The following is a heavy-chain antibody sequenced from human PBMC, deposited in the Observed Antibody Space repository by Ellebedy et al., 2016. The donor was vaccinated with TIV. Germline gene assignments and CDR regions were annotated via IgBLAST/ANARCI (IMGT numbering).Heavy chain of an antibody. V-gene: IGHV3-74*01. CDR2: VSDDGNQV. Sequence: GESLKISCAASGFDFSSYWMHWIRQVPGKGLVWVARVSDDGNQVKYADSVKGRFTISRDNGRNTLYLQMSSLRAEDTAVYYCARDRGYDTFDYWGQGILVTVSS. D-gene: IGHD5-12*01. J-gene: IGHJ4*02. CDR3: ARDRGYDTFDY. CDR1: GFDFSSYW.